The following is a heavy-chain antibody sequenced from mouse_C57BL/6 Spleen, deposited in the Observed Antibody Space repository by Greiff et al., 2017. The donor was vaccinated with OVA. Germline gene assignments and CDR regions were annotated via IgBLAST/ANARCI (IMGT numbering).Heavy chain of an antibody. J-gene: IGHJ4*01. Sequence: QLQQSGPVLVKPGASVKMSCKASGYTFTDYYMNWVKQSHGKSLEWIGVINPYNGGTSYNQKFKGKATLTVDKSSSTAYMELNSLTSEDSAVYYCARRRNGYYDAMDYWGQGTSVTVSS. D-gene: IGHD2-2*01. CDR3: ARRRNGYYDAMDY. V-gene: IGHV1-19*01. CDR1: GYTFTDYY. CDR2: INPYNGGT.